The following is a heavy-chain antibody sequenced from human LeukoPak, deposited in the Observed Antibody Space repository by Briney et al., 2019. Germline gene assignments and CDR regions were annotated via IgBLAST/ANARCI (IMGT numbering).Heavy chain of an antibody. J-gene: IGHJ4*02. Sequence: GGSLRLSCAASGFTFSNAWMTWVRQAPGKGLEWLGRIRSKSSGGTSDYAAPLQGRFTFSRDDSKDTLYLQMNNLKTEDTAVYYCVTGGYTYTGNFDFWGQGTLVTVSS. CDR3: VTGGYTYTGNFDF. CDR2: IRSKSSGGTS. V-gene: IGHV3-15*01. CDR1: GFTFSNAW. D-gene: IGHD5-18*01.